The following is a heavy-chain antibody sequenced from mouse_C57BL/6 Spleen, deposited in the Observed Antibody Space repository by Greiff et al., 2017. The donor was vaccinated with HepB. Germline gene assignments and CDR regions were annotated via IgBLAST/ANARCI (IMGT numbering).Heavy chain of an antibody. Sequence: QVQLQQPGAELVKPGASVKLSCKASGYTFTSYWMHWVKQRPGQGLEWIGMIHPNSGSTNYNEKFKNKATLTVDKSSSTAYMQLSSLTSEDSAVYYCAREENYYAMDYWGQGTSVTVSS. CDR3: AREENYYAMDY. J-gene: IGHJ4*01. CDR1: GYTFTSYW. CDR2: IHPNSGST. V-gene: IGHV1-64*01.